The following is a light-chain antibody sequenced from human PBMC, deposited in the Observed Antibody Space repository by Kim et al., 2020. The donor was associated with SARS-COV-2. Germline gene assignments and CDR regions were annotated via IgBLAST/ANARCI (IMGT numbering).Light chain of an antibody. CDR2: RDN. CDR1: SSNIGSSY. Sequence: QSVLTQPPSASETPGQRVTISCSGSSSNIGSSYVYWYQQLPGAAPKLLIYRDNQRPSGVPDRFSVSKSGTSASLAISGLRSEDEGDYFCAAWDDSLTGVVFGGGTKLTVL. V-gene: IGLV1-47*01. CDR3: AAWDDSLTGVV. J-gene: IGLJ2*01.